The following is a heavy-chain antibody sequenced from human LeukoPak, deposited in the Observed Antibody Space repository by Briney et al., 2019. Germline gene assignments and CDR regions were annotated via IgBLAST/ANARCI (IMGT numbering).Heavy chain of an antibody. Sequence: GGSLRLSCAASGFTFSSYAMSCVRQAPGKGLEWVSAISGSGGSTYYADSVKGRFTISRDNSKNTLYLQMNSLRAEDTAVYYCAKLYYYDSSGYSDWGQGTLVTVSS. CDR2: ISGSGGST. V-gene: IGHV3-23*01. CDR1: GFTFSSYA. D-gene: IGHD3-22*01. J-gene: IGHJ4*02. CDR3: AKLYYYDSSGYSD.